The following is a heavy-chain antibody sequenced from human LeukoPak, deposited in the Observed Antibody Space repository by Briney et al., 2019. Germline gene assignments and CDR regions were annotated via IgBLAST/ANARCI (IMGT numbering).Heavy chain of an antibody. D-gene: IGHD4-17*01. V-gene: IGHV1-24*01. J-gene: IGHJ4*02. CDR3: ARIDYRESSLDY. CDR2: FDPEDGET. CDR1: GYTLTELS. Sequence: ASVKVSCKVSGYTLTELSMHWVRQAPGKGLEWMGGFDPEDGETIYAQKFQGRVTMTEDTSTDTAYMELSSLRSEDTAVYYCARIDYRESSLDYWGQGTLVTVSS.